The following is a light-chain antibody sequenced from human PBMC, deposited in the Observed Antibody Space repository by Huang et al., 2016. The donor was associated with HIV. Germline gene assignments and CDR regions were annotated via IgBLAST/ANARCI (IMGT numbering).Light chain of an antibody. CDR2: GAS. J-gene: IGKJ2*01. V-gene: IGKV3-20*01. CDR1: QSVSSNY. CDR3: QQYGNYLET. Sequence: EIVLTQSPGTLSLSPGERATLSCRASQSVSSNYLAWYQQKPGQAPRLLIYGASSRATGIPDRFSGSGSGTDVTLTITRLEPEDVAVYYCQQYGNYLETFGQGTNLEIK.